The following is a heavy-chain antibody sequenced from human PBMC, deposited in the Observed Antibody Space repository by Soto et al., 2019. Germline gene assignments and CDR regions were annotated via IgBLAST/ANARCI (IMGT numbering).Heavy chain of an antibody. D-gene: IGHD3-22*01. CDR3: ARDGENDYDSSGPPGWFDP. V-gene: IGHV3-30-3*01. CDR2: ISYDGSNK. J-gene: IGHJ5*02. Sequence: PGGSLRLSCAASGFTFSSYAMHWVRQAPGKGLEWVAVISYDGSNKYYADSVKGRFTISRDNSKNTLYLQMNSLRAEDTAVYYCARDGENDYDSSGPPGWFDPWGQGTLVTVSS. CDR1: GFTFSSYA.